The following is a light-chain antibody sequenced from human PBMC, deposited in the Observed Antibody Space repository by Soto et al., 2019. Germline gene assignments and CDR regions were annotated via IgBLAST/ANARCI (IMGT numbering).Light chain of an antibody. J-gene: IGKJ2*01. V-gene: IGKV3-15*01. CDR3: QQYYSTPRT. CDR1: QSLSSN. Sequence: EIVMTQSPATLSVSPGERATLSCRASQSLSSNLAWYQQKPGQAPRFLMYGVSTRATGIPARFSGSGSGTEFTLTISGLQSEDFAIYYCQQYYSTPRTFGQGTKLEIK. CDR2: GVS.